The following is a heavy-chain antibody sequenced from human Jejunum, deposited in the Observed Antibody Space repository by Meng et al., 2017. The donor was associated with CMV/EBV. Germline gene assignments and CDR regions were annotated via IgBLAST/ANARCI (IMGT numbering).Heavy chain of an antibody. V-gene: IGHV4-38-2*02. CDR1: GYSISSGYY. J-gene: IGHJ4*02. CDR2: VYHSGAT. CDR3: ARARSTTWYQDY. D-gene: IGHD6-13*01. Sequence: VSGYSISSGYYWGWIRQAPGRGLEWIGNVYHSGATYYNPSLKSRVTMSVDTSKNQFSLKLDSVTVADTAVYFCARARSTTWYQDYWGQGTQVTVSS.